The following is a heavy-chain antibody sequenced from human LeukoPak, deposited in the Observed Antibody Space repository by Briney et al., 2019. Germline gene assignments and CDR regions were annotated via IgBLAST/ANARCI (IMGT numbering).Heavy chain of an antibody. Sequence: PGGSLRLSCAASGFTFSSYAMSWVRQAPGKGLEWVSGISGSGDNTYYADSVKGRFTISRGNSKSTLCLQMNSLRAEDTAVYYCAKQLGYCSDGSCYFPYWGQGTLVTVSS. CDR1: GFTFSSYA. CDR3: AKQLGYCSDGSCYFPY. CDR2: ISGSGDNT. D-gene: IGHD2-15*01. V-gene: IGHV3-23*01. J-gene: IGHJ4*02.